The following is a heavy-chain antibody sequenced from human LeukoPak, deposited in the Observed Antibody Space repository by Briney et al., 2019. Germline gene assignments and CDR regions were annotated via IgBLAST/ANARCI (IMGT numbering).Heavy chain of an antibody. CDR1: GYTFTSYG. Sequence: ASVKVSCKASGYTFTSYGISWVRQAPGQGLEWMGWISAYNGNTNYAQKLQGRVTMTTDTSTSTAYMELRSLRSDDTAVYYCARVVVVAPDYYYYYMDVWGKGTTVTVSS. CDR2: ISAYNGNT. CDR3: ARVVVVAPDYYYYYMDV. D-gene: IGHD2-2*01. V-gene: IGHV1-18*01. J-gene: IGHJ6*03.